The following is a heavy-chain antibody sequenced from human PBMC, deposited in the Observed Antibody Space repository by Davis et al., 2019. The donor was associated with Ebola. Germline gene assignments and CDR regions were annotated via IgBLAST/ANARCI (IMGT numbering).Heavy chain of an antibody. Sequence: GESLRLSCAASGFTFSSYGMHWVRQAPGKGLEWVAVISYDGSNKYYADSVKGRFTISRDNSKNTLYLQMNSLRAEDTAVYYCAKIAQGYWGQGTLVTVSS. CDR2: ISYDGSNK. CDR1: GFTFSSYG. J-gene: IGHJ4*02. V-gene: IGHV3-30*18. D-gene: IGHD2-15*01. CDR3: AKIAQGY.